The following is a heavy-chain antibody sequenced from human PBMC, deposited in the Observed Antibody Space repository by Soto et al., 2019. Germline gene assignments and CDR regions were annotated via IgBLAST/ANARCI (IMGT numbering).Heavy chain of an antibody. Sequence: GGSLRLSCTASGFTFGDYAMSWFRQAPGKGLEWVGFIRSKAYGGTTEYAASVKGRFTISRDDSKSIAYLQMNSLKTEDTAVYYCTRVRLTFGGVIANFDYWCQGTLVTVSS. D-gene: IGHD3-16*02. J-gene: IGHJ4*02. CDR2: IRSKAYGGTT. CDR1: GFTFGDYA. V-gene: IGHV3-49*03. CDR3: TRVRLTFGGVIANFDY.